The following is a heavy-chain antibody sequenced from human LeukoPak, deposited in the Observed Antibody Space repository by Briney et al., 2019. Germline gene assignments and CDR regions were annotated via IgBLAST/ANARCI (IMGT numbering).Heavy chain of an antibody. D-gene: IGHD2-2*01. CDR1: GFTFSSYD. V-gene: IGHV3-21*01. CDR3: ARGVVPAAFDY. CDR2: ISSSSDHI. Sequence: GGSLRLSCAASGFTFSSYDMHWVRQAPGKGLEWVSSISSSSDHIAYADSVKGRFTISRDNAKNALYLQVNSLRAEDTAVYYCARGVVPAAFDYWGQGTLVTVSS. J-gene: IGHJ4*02.